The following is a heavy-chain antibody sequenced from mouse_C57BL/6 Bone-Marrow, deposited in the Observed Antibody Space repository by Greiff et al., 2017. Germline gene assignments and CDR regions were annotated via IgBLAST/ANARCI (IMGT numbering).Heavy chain of an antibody. Sequence: QVQLQQPGAELVKPGASVKLSCKASGYTFTSYWMHWVKQRPGQGLEWIGMIHPNSGSTNYNEKFKSKATLTVDKSSSTAYMQLSSLTSEDSAVYYCARGGYGSSYVNYGGQGTTLTVSS. D-gene: IGHD1-1*01. J-gene: IGHJ2*01. CDR1: GYTFTSYW. CDR3: ARGGYGSSYVNY. V-gene: IGHV1-64*01. CDR2: IHPNSGST.